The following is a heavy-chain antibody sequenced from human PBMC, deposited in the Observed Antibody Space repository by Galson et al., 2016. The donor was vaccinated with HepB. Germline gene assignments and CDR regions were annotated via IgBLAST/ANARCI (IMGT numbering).Heavy chain of an antibody. CDR3: ARGPYGDYVIDY. CDR1: GFTSSSYP. V-gene: IGHV3-23*01. CDR2: IDSGGGGRT. J-gene: IGHJ4*02. D-gene: IGHD4-17*01. Sequence: SLRLSCAASGFTSSSYPMTWVRQAPGRGRDWVSSIDSGGGGRTYYADSVKVRFTISRDNAKNTLYLQMNSLRGEDTAVYYCARGPYGDYVIDYWGQGTLVTVSS.